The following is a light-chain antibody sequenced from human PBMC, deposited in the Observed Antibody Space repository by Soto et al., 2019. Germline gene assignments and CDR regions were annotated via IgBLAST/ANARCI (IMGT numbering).Light chain of an antibody. J-gene: IGKJ1*01. CDR3: QQLNSYPRGT. CDR2: AAS. Sequence: IQLTQSPSSLSASVGDRVTITCRASQGISSYLAWYQQKPGKAPKLLIYAASTLQSGVPSRFSGSGSGTDFTLTISSLQPEDFATYYCQQLNSYPRGTFDQGTKVEIK. CDR1: QGISSY. V-gene: IGKV1-9*01.